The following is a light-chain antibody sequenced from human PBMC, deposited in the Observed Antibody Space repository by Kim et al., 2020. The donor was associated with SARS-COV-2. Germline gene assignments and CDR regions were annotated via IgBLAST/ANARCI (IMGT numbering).Light chain of an antibody. CDR1: SLRSYY. CDR3: NSRDSSGNYLV. V-gene: IGLV3-19*01. CDR2: AKN. Sequence: SSELTQDPAVSVALGQTVRITCQGDSLRSYYASWYQQKPGQAPVLVIYAKNNRPSGIPDRFSGSSSGNTASLTITGAQAEDEADYYCNSRDSSGNYLVFGGGTQLTVL. J-gene: IGLJ3*02.